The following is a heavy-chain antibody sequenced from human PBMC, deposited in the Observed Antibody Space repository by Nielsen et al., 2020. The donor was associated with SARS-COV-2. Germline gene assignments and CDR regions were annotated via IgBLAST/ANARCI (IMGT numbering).Heavy chain of an antibody. Sequence: GGSLRLSCAASGFTFSSYAMSWVRQAPGKGLKWVSAISGSGGSTYYADSVKGRFTISRDNSKNTLYLQMNSLRAEDTAVYYCAKDTGPAVTVTSSDYWGQGTLVTVSS. CDR1: GFTFSSYA. V-gene: IGHV3-23*01. CDR2: ISGSGGST. D-gene: IGHD4-17*01. J-gene: IGHJ4*02. CDR3: AKDTGPAVTVTSSDY.